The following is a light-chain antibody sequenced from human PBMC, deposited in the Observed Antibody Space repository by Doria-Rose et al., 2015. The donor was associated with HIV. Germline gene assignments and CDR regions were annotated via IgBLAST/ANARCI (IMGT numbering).Light chain of an antibody. J-gene: IGLJ2*01. CDR2: QVN. Sequence: QSVTLSCTGTNSDVGASDSVSWYQQHPGMAPKLLIYQVNKRPSGVPDRFSGSKSGNTASLTVSGLQPEDEADYYCCSFAASSTSLIFGGGTKLTVL. CDR3: CSFAASSTSLI. V-gene: IGLV2-8*01. CDR1: NSDVGASDS.